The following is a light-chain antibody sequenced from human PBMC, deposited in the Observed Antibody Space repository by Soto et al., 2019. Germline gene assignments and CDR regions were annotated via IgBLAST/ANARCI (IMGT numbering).Light chain of an antibody. CDR2: DVS. Sequence: QSALTQPASVSGSPGQSITISFTGTSSDVGGYNYVCWYQQHPGKAPKLMIYDVSNRPSGVSNRFSGSKSGNTASLSISGLQAEDEAEYYCGSYTSSNTYVFGTGTKLTVL. CDR3: GSYTSSNTYV. CDR1: SSDVGGYNY. J-gene: IGLJ1*01. V-gene: IGLV2-14*01.